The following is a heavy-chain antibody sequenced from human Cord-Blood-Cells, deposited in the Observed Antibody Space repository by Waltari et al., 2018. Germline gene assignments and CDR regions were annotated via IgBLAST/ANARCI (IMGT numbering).Heavy chain of an antibody. CDR1: GFTFSSYA. CDR3: ARDVNGSYYFDY. V-gene: IGHV3-30-3*01. D-gene: IGHD1-26*01. CDR2: ISYDGSNK. Sequence: QVQLVESGGGVVQPGRSLRLSCAASGFTFSSYAMHWFRQAPGKGLEWVAVISYDGSNKYYADSVKGRFTISRDNSKNTLYLQMNSLRAEDTAVYYCARDVNGSYYFDYWGQGTLVTVSS. J-gene: IGHJ4*02.